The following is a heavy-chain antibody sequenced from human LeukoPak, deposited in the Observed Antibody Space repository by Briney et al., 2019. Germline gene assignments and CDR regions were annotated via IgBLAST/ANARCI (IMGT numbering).Heavy chain of an antibody. J-gene: IGHJ4*02. CDR3: AKDLEAVAGTIVNDY. CDR1: GFTFSKYA. D-gene: IGHD6-19*01. V-gene: IGHV3-23*01. CDR2: IGASGGTT. Sequence: GGSLRLSCAVSGFTFSKYAMNWVRQGPGKGLEWVSGIGASGGTTYYADSVQGRFTISRDNSKDTLYLQLNRLSADDTGVYFCAKDLEAVAGTIVNDYWGQGTLVTVSS.